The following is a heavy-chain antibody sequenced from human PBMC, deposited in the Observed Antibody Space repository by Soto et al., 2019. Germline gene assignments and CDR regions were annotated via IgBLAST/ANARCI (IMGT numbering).Heavy chain of an antibody. D-gene: IGHD1-1*01. CDR2: FGPEDGET. CDR1: GYTLTELS. CDR3: ATESRNPYYYYYGMDV. V-gene: IGHV1-24*01. Sequence: GASVKVSCKVSGYTLTELSMHWVRQAPGKGLEWMGGFGPEDGETIYAQKFQGRVTMTEDTSTDTAYMELSSLRSEDTAVYYCATESRNPYYYYYGMDVWGQGTTVTVSS. J-gene: IGHJ6*02.